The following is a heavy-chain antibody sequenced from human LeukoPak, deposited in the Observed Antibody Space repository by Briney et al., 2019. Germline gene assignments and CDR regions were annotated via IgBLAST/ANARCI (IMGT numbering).Heavy chain of an antibody. J-gene: IGHJ4*02. Sequence: TGVSLRLSCAVSGFTFSTYWMSWVRQAPGKGLEWVGNIKEDGSEKYYVDSMKGRFTISRDNAKNSLYLQMNSLRVEDTAVYYCARDSFETDIDYWGQGTLVTVSS. D-gene: IGHD1-14*01. CDR3: ARDSFETDIDY. V-gene: IGHV3-7*01. CDR2: IKEDGSEK. CDR1: GFTFSTYW.